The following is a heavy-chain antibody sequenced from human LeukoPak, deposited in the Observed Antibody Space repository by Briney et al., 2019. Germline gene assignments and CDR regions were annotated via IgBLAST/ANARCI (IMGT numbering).Heavy chain of an antibody. J-gene: IGHJ4*02. CDR3: ARDRGEQWLVPLWY. D-gene: IGHD6-19*01. CDR2: IYTSGST. Sequence: SETLSLTCTVSGGSISSYYWSWIRQPAGKGLEWIGRIYTSGSTNYNPSLKSRVTMSVDTSKNQFSLKLSSVTAADTAVYYCARDRGEQWLVPLWYWGQGTLVTVSA. CDR1: GGSISSYY. V-gene: IGHV4-4*07.